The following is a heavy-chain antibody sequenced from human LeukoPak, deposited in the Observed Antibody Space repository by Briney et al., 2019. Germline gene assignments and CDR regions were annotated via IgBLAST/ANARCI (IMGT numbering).Heavy chain of an antibody. V-gene: IGHV1-2*02. CDR1: GYTFTDYN. CDR2: INPDNGGT. CDR3: TREARVGNWFDP. J-gene: IGHJ5*02. D-gene: IGHD2-2*01. Sequence: GPTVKVSCRASGYTFTDYNIHWVRQAPGQGLEQMGWINPDNGGTNYAQKFQGRVTMTRDTSIRTVYMDLSRLRSDDTAVFYCTREARVGNWFDPWGQGTQVTVSS.